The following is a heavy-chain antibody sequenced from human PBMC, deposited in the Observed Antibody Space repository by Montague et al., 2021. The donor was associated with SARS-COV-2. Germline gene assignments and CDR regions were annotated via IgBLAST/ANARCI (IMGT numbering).Heavy chain of an antibody. Sequence: TLSLTCTVSGGSISSCSYYWSRIRQHPGKGLEWIGYLYYSWISYSNPSLRSRVTISVDTSKNQFSLRLSSVTAADTAVYYCARARTSLIVVVNEFDYWGQGSL. V-gene: IGHV4-31*03. CDR3: ARARTSLIVVVNEFDY. D-gene: IGHD2-21*01. CDR2: LYYSWIS. J-gene: IGHJ4*03. CDR1: GGSISSCSYY.